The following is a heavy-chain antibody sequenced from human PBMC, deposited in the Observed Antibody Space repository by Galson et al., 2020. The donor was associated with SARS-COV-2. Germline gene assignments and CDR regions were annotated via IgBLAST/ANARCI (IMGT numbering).Heavy chain of an antibody. V-gene: IGHV4-59*01. Sequence: ASETLSLTCTVSGDSITTYFWGWIRQPPGKGLEWIGYLRYGGGTHYNPSLQSRVTISIDTSKSQFSLNLRSVTAADTAVYYCARASRDGYKYFEYWGQGTLVTVSS. J-gene: IGHJ4*02. CDR2: LRYGGGT. D-gene: IGHD5-12*01. CDR3: ARASRDGYKYFEY. CDR1: GDSITTYF.